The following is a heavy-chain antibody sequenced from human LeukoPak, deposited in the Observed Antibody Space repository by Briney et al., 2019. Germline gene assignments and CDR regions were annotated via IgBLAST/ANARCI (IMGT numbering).Heavy chain of an antibody. D-gene: IGHD6-13*01. CDR3: ARAPSHGSSTDY. CDR1: GYTFTSYG. Sequence: ASVKVSCKASGYTFTSYGISWVRQAPGQGLEWMGWISAYNGNTNYAQQLQGRVTMTTDTSTSTAYMELRSLRSDDTAVYYCARAPSHGSSTDYWGQGTLVTVSS. V-gene: IGHV1-18*01. CDR2: ISAYNGNT. J-gene: IGHJ4*02.